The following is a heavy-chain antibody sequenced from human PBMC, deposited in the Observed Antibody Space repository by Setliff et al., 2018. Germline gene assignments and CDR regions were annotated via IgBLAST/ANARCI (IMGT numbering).Heavy chain of an antibody. V-gene: IGHV5-51*01. D-gene: IGHD3-16*01. CDR2: IDPGDPET. CDR1: GYSFSTRW. J-gene: IGHJ3*02. Sequence: PGESLKISCKGSGYSFSTRWIGWVRQMPGKGLAWMAMIDPGDPETSYSPSFQGQVSISVDKSISSAYLQFSSLKASDTAMYYCARLGAYDACDIWGQGTMVTVSS. CDR3: ARLGAYDACDI.